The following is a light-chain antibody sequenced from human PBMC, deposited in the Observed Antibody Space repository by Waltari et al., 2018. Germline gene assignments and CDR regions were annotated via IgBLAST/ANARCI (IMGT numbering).Light chain of an antibody. V-gene: IGKV1-5*03. CDR3: QQYSIYWT. CDR2: KAS. CDR1: QSISNW. J-gene: IGKJ1*01. Sequence: DIQMTQSPSTLSASVGDRVTTICRASQSISNWLAWYQQKPGKAPKLLIYKASTLERGVPSRFSSSGSGTEFSITISSLQPDDFATYYCQQYSIYWTFGQGTKVEIK.